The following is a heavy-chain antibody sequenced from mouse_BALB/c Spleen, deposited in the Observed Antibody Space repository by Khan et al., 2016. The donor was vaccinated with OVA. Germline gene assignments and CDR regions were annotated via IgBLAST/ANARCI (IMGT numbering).Heavy chain of an antibody. CDR2: IWAGGST. CDR3: ARDTTATPY. J-gene: IGHJ3*01. CDR1: GSSLTSYG. D-gene: IGHD1-2*01. Sequence: VQLQESGPGLVAPSQSLSITCTVSGSSLTSYGVHWVRQPPGKGLEWLGIIWAGGSTNYHSALMSRLSISKDNSKSQVFLKMNSLQTDYTAMYYCARDTTATPYWGQGTLVTVSA. V-gene: IGHV2-9*02.